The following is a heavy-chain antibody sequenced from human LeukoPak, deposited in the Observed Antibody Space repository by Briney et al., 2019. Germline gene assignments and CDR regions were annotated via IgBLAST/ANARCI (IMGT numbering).Heavy chain of an antibody. CDR3: ARDGGYSYGYIPFDY. J-gene: IGHJ4*02. Sequence: ASVKVSCKASGYTFTGYYMHWVRQAPGQGLEWMGWINPNSGGTNYAQKFQGRVTMTRDTSISTAYMELSRLRSDDTAVYYCARDGGYSYGYIPFDYWGQGTLVTVSP. CDR2: INPNSGGT. V-gene: IGHV1-2*02. CDR1: GYTFTGYY. D-gene: IGHD5-18*01.